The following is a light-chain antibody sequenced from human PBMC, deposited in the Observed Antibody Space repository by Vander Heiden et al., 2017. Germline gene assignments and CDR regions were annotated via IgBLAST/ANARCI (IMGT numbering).Light chain of an antibody. V-gene: IGLV2-14*03. CDR2: DVS. Sequence: QSALTQPASVSGSPGQSITISCTGTSSDVGGYNYVSWYQQHPGKAPKRMMYDVSNRPSGVSNRVSGSKSGNKDSLNISGLQAEDEADDDCSSYTRSRTLVFGGGTKLPV. CDR1: SSDVGGYNY. CDR3: SSYTRSRTLV. J-gene: IGLJ3*02.